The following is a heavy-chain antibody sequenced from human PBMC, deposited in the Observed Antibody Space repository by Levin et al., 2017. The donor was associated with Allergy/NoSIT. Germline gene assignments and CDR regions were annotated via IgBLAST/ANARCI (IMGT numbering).Heavy chain of an antibody. J-gene: IGHJ3*02. Sequence: PGGSLRLSCAASAFTFDDYAMHWVRQVPGKGLEWVAGISWNGGSVGYADSVKGRFTISRDNAKNSLYLQMNSLRIEDTALYYCAKDTSQSRGDAFDIWGQGTMVAVSS. V-gene: IGHV3-9*01. CDR1: AFTFDDYA. CDR3: AKDTSQSRGDAFDI. CDR2: ISWNGGSV.